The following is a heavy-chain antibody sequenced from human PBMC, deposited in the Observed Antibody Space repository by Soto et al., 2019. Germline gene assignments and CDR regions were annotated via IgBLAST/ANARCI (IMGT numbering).Heavy chain of an antibody. CDR1: GDSVSSNSAA. D-gene: IGHD1-1*01. V-gene: IGHV6-1*01. CDR3: AREWHDQYYYYSYGMDV. Sequence: PSQTLSLTCVISGDSVSSNSAAWNWIRQSPSRGLEWLGRTYYRSKWYNDYAVSVKSRITINPDTSKNQISLQLNSMTPEDTDEYYCAREWHDQYYYYSYGMDVWGQGTTVTVSS. CDR2: TYYRSKWYN. J-gene: IGHJ6*02.